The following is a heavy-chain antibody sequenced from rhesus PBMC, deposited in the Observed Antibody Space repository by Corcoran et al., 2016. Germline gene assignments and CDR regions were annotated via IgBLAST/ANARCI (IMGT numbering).Heavy chain of an antibody. CDR3: TQYSNYFDY. CDR1: GFTFSSYV. J-gene: IGHJ4*01. V-gene: IGHV3S26*01. CDR2: ISESGGTI. D-gene: IGHD4-23*01. Sequence: DVQLVESGGGLVKLGGSLRLSCVASGFTFSSYVSHWFRQAPGKGLEWVLVISESGGTIYYADSVKGRFTISRDNAKNSLFLQMSSLRAEDTAVYYCTQYSNYFDYWGQGVLVTVSS.